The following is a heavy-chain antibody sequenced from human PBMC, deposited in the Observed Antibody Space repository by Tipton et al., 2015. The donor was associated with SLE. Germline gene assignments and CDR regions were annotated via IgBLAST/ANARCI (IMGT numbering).Heavy chain of an antibody. J-gene: IGHJ3*02. CDR3: TEDFSALGTDAFDI. CDR1: GFTFDDYA. Sequence: RSLRLSCAASGFTFDDYAMHWARQAPGKGPVWISRISGDGKNIDYVDSVRGRFTISRDNAKNSLYLQMNSLRADDTALYYCTEDFSALGTDAFDIWGQGTMVIVSS. CDR2: ISGDGKNI. V-gene: IGHV3-9*01. D-gene: IGHD7-27*01.